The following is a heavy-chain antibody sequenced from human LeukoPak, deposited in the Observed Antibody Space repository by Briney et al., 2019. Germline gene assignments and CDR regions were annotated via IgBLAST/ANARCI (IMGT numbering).Heavy chain of an antibody. D-gene: IGHD6-6*01. V-gene: IGHV3-30*04. CDR1: GFTFSSYA. CDR3: ARDFEGSSHDAFDI. CDR2: ISYDGSNK. J-gene: IGHJ3*02. Sequence: GGSLRLSCAASGFTFSSYAMHWVRQAPGKGLEWVAVISYDGSNKYYADSVKGRFTISRDNSKNTLYLQMNSLRAEDTAVYYCARDFEGSSHDAFDIWGQGTMVTVSS.